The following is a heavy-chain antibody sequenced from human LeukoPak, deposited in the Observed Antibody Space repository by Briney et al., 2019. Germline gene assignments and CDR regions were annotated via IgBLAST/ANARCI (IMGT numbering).Heavy chain of an antibody. V-gene: IGHV1-69*05. CDR2: IIPIFGTA. CDR1: GGTFSSYA. J-gene: IGHJ6*03. Sequence: SVTVSCKASGGTFSSYAISWVRQAPGQGLEWMGGIIPIFGTANYAQKFQGRVTITTDESTSTAYMELSSLRSEDTAVYYCARGVSDWATGYMDVWGKGTTVTVSS. CDR3: ARGVSDWATGYMDV. D-gene: IGHD3-9*01.